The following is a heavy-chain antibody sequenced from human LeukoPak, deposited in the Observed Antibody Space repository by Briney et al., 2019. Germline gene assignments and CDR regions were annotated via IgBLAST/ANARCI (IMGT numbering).Heavy chain of an antibody. V-gene: IGHV3-15*01. Sequence: GGSLRLSCAASGFTFTNAWMRWVRQAPGKGLEWVGRITSKTDGGTIAYAAPVKGRFTISRDDSKNTLFLQMNSLNTEDSAVCYCTSSLQGASSAKIDCWGQGILVTVSS. CDR3: TSSLQGASSAKIDC. CDR1: GFTFTNAW. CDR2: ITSKTDGGTI. J-gene: IGHJ4*02. D-gene: IGHD1-26*01.